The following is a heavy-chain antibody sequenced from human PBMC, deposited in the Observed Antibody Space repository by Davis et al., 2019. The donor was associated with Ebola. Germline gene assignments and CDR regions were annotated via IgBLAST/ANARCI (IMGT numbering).Heavy chain of an antibody. Sequence: GGSLRLSCAASGFTFSSYEMNWVRQAPGKGLEWVSYISSSSSTIYYADSVKGRFTISRDNAKNSLYLQMNSLRAEDTAVYYCAREAVTNFDYWGQGTLVTVSS. V-gene: IGHV3-48*01. CDR2: ISSSSSTI. CDR1: GFTFSSYE. D-gene: IGHD6-19*01. CDR3: AREAVTNFDY. J-gene: IGHJ4*02.